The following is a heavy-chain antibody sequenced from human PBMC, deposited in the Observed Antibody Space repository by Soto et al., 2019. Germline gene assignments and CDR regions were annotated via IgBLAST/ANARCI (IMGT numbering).Heavy chain of an antibody. CDR3: ARDRQGYSSRIFDP. D-gene: IGHD6-13*01. V-gene: IGHV1-18*01. CDR2: ISAYNGNT. J-gene: IGHJ5*02. Sequence: ASVKVSCKASGYTFTSYGISWVRQAPGQGLEWMGWISAYNGNTNYAQKLQGRVTMTTDTSTSIVYMELSSLRSEDTAVYYCARDRQGYSSRIFDPWGQGTLVTVSS. CDR1: GYTFTSYG.